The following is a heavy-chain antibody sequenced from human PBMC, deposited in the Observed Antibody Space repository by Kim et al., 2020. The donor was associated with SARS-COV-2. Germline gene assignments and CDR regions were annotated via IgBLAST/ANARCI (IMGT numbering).Heavy chain of an antibody. CDR1: GYTYTSYW. CDR2: IHPSDSET. CDR3: ARGDGYISTLVFDV. Sequence: GASLKISCKGSGYTYTSYWIAWVRQAPGKGLEWMGLIHPSDSETRYGPSFRGQVTMSVDKSSGAAFLKWSSLKASDSAIYYCARGDGYISTLVFDVWGQGTAVTVAS. V-gene: IGHV5-51*01. D-gene: IGHD5-12*01. J-gene: IGHJ3*01.